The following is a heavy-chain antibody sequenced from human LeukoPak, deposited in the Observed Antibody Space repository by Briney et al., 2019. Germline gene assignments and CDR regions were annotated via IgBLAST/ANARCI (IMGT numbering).Heavy chain of an antibody. J-gene: IGHJ4*02. CDR3: AKDNRRHYTSGPNPDSLH. Sequence: GGSLRLSCAVSGLTFSSSWMDWVRQAPGKGLEWVASINPDGNKKYSADSVKGRFTISRDNAKNSLYPQMNSLRVEDTAFYYCAKDNRRHYTSGPNPDSLHWGQGALVTVSS. CDR2: INPDGNKK. D-gene: IGHD6-19*01. CDR1: GLTFSSSW. V-gene: IGHV3-7*03.